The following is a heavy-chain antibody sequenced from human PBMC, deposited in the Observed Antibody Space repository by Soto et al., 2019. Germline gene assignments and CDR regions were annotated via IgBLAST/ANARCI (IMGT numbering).Heavy chain of an antibody. Sequence: EVQLLESGGGLVQPGGSLRLSCAASGFTFSSYAMSWVRQAPGKGLEWVSAISGSGGSTYYADSVKGRFTISRDNSKNALYLQMNSLRAEDTAVDYCAHSSSYSQGYWGQGTLVTVSS. CDR2: ISGSGGST. D-gene: IGHD6-6*01. J-gene: IGHJ4*02. V-gene: IGHV3-23*01. CDR3: AHSSSYSQGY. CDR1: GFTFSSYA.